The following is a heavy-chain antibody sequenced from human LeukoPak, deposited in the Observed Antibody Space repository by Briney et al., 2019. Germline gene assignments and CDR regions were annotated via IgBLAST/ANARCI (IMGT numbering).Heavy chain of an antibody. CDR2: ISAYNGNT. V-gene: IGHV1-18*01. Sequence: ASVKVSCKASGYTFTSYGISWVRQASGQGLEWMGWISAYNGNTNYAQKLQGRVTMTTDTSTSTAYTELRSLRSDDTAVYYCARGIAATSYYYYGMDVWGQGTTVTVSS. D-gene: IGHD6-13*01. CDR3: ARGIAATSYYYYGMDV. J-gene: IGHJ6*02. CDR1: GYTFTSYG.